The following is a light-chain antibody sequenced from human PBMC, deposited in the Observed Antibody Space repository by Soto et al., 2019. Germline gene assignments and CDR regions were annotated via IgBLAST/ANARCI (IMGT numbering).Light chain of an antibody. V-gene: IGLV2-14*01. Sequence: QSALTQPASVSGSPGQSITISCTGTSSDVGGYNYVSWYQQHPGKAPKLMIYDVSNRPSGVSNRFSGSKSGNTASLTISGLQAEDEADYYSSSYTSSSTSGFGGGTKLTVL. CDR3: SSYTSSSTSG. J-gene: IGLJ2*01. CDR2: DVS. CDR1: SSDVGGYNY.